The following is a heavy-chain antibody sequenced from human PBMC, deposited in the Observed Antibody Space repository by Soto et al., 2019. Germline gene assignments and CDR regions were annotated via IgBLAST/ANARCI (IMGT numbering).Heavy chain of an antibody. Sequence: ASLKVSCKASGYTFTSYYINWVRQATVQGLEWMGWMNPNSGNTGYAQKFQGRVTMTRNTSISTAYMELSSLRSEDTAVYYCAREGFLQSSYYYYGMDVWGQGITVTVSS. CDR1: GYTFTSYY. J-gene: IGHJ6*02. V-gene: IGHV1-8*01. CDR2: MNPNSGNT. D-gene: IGHD4-4*01. CDR3: AREGFLQSSYYYYGMDV.